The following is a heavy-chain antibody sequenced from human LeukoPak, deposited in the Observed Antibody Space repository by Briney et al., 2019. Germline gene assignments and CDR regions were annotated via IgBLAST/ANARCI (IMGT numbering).Heavy chain of an antibody. CDR1: GFTFSSYA. J-gene: IGHJ4*02. D-gene: IGHD6-19*01. CDR2: ISGSGGNT. V-gene: IGHV3-23*01. Sequence: GGSLRLSCAASGFTFSSYAMSWVRQAPGEGLEWVSGISGSGGNTYYADSVKGRFTISRDNSKNTLYLQMNSLRAEDTAVCYCAKGGSKGAVAEIFDYWGQGTLVTVSS. CDR3: AKGGSKGAVAEIFDY.